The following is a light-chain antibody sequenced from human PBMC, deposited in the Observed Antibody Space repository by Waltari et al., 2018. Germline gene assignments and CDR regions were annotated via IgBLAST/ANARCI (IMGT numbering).Light chain of an antibody. CDR3: CSYVGGITPFLV. Sequence: QSALTQPASVSGSPGQSITISCSGTSSDVGSHKFVSWFQQHPGKVPKLMIYESSKRASGVSNRFSGSKSDNTASLTITGLQTEDEADYYCCSYVGGITPFLVFGGGTKVTVL. CDR1: SSDVGSHKF. V-gene: IGLV2-23*01. J-gene: IGLJ2*01. CDR2: ESS.